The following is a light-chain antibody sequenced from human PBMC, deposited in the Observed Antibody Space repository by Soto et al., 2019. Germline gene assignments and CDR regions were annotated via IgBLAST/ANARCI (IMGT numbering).Light chain of an antibody. Sequence: AIRMTQSPSSLSASTGDRVTITCRASQGISSYLAWYQQKPGKAPKLLIYAASTLQSGVPSRFSGSGSGTEFTLTISGLQPDDFATYYCQHYNIYSPWTFGQGTKVDIK. CDR3: QHYNIYSPWT. CDR2: AAS. J-gene: IGKJ1*01. V-gene: IGKV1-8*01. CDR1: QGISSY.